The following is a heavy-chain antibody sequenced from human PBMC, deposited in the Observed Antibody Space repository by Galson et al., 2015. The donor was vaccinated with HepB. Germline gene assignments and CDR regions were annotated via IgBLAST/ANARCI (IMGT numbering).Heavy chain of an antibody. CDR3: AKDDAYYYDSSGYRPFDY. J-gene: IGHJ4*02. D-gene: IGHD3-22*01. V-gene: IGHV3-30*18. Sequence: SLRLSCAASGFTFSSYGMHWVRQAPGKGLEWVAVISYDGSNKYYADSVKGRFTISRDNSKNTLYLQMNSLRAEDTAVYYCAKDDAYYYDSSGYRPFDYWGQGTLVTVSS. CDR1: GFTFSSYG. CDR2: ISYDGSNK.